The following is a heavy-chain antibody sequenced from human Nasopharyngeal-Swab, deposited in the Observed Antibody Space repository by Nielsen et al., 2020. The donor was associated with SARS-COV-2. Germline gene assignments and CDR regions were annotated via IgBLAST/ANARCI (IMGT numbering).Heavy chain of an antibody. Sequence: GGSLRLSCAASGFTFSTYAMHWVRQAPGKGLEWVTFIWYDGSNKEHADAVKGRFTISRDNSKNTVFLQMNSLRVEDTAVYYCATDAPGSGFALDTWGQGTMVTVLS. CDR3: ATDAPGSGFALDT. CDR1: GFTFSTYA. D-gene: IGHD3-22*01. V-gene: IGHV3-30*02. J-gene: IGHJ3*02. CDR2: IWYDGSNK.